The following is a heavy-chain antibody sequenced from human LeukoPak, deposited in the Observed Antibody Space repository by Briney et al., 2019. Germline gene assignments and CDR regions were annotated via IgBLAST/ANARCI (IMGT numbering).Heavy chain of an antibody. CDR2: ISYDGSNK. CDR1: GFTFSSYA. V-gene: IGHV3-30-3*01. Sequence: GGSLRLSCAASGFTFSSYAMHWVRQAPGKGLEWVAVISYDGSNKYYADSVKGRFTISRDNSKNTLYLQMNSLRAEDTAVYYCARDPLNLPYYYGSEVIDYWGQGTLVTVSS. D-gene: IGHD3-10*01. CDR3: ARDPLNLPYYYGSEVIDY. J-gene: IGHJ4*02.